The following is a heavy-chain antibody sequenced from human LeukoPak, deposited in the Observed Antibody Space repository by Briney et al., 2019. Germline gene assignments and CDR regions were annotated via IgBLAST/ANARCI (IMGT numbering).Heavy chain of an antibody. CDR2: IYYSGST. J-gene: IGHJ5*02. CDR3: ARGKNYDYVWGSYRSNWFDP. V-gene: IGHV4-61*01. D-gene: IGHD3-16*02. CDR1: GGSVSSGSYY. Sequence: SETLSLTCTVSGGSVSSGSYYWSWLRQPPGKGLEWIGDIYYSGSTNYNPSLKSRITISVDTSKNQFSLKLSSVTAADTAVYYCARGKNYDYVWGSYRSNWFDPWGQGTLVTVSS.